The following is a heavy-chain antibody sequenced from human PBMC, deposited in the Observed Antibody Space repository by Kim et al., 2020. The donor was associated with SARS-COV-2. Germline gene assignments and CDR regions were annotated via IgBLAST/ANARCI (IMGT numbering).Heavy chain of an antibody. V-gene: IGHV4-59*01. CDR3: ARDSGRYSSSWSPYYYYGMDV. Sequence: SETLSLTCTVSGGSISSYYWSWIRQPPGKGLEWIGYIYYSGSTNYNPSLKSRVTISVDTSKNQFSLKLSSVTAADTAVYYCARDSGRYSSSWSPYYYYGMDVWGQGTTVTVSS. D-gene: IGHD6-13*01. J-gene: IGHJ6*02. CDR1: GGSISSYY. CDR2: IYYSGST.